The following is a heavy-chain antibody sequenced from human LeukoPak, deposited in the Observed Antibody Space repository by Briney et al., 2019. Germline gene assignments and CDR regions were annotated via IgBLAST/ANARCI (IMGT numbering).Heavy chain of an antibody. J-gene: IGHJ5*02. CDR3: ARLIAAAVADWFDP. CDR1: GGSISSYY. CDR2: IYTSGST. V-gene: IGHV4-4*09. D-gene: IGHD6-13*01. Sequence: SETLSLTCTVSGGSISSYYWSWIRQPPGKGLEWIGYIYTSGSTNYNPSLKSRVTISVDTSKNQSPLKLSSVTAADTAVYYCARLIAAAVADWFDPWGQGTLVTVSS.